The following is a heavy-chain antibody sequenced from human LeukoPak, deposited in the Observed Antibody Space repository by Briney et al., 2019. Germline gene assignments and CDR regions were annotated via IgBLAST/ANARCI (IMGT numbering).Heavy chain of an antibody. D-gene: IGHD1-7*01. CDR3: AREGNSTGAFDI. CDR2: INPNNGDT. Sequence: GASVKVSCKASGFTFTGYYIHWVRQAPGQGLEWMGWINPNNGDTNYAQKFQGRVTMTRDTSISTAYMELSRLRAEDMAMYYCAREGNSTGAFDIWGQGTMVTVSS. V-gene: IGHV1-2*02. CDR1: GFTFTGYY. J-gene: IGHJ3*02.